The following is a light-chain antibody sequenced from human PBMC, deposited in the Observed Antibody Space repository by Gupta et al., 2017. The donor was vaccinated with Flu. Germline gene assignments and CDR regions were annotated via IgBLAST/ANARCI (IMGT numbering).Light chain of an antibody. V-gene: IGKV3-20*01. Sequence: GPLFLSPGERATFSCRAGKVFTKNSSACYQENPARAPRPSTFGSSRRATGSPERFSGSGSGKAFTLTINRLAPEDFAGYYCQRYGSSPFTFGGGPRWRSN. CDR3: QRYGSSPFT. CDR2: GSS. J-gene: IGKJ4*01. CDR1: KVFTKNS.